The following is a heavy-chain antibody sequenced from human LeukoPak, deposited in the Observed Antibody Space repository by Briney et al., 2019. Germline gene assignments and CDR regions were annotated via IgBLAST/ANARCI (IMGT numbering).Heavy chain of an antibody. CDR3: ARGGDPGSIDY. J-gene: IGHJ4*02. CDR1: GFRFSDYW. CDR2: INEDGREY. D-gene: IGHD3-10*01. V-gene: IGHV3-7*01. Sequence: GGSLRLSCEVSGFRFSDYWMGWVRQAPGKGLEGVANINEDGREYYYVDSVKGRITISRHNAKNSLYLQMTSLRADDTAVYYCARGGDPGSIDYWGQGTLVTVSS.